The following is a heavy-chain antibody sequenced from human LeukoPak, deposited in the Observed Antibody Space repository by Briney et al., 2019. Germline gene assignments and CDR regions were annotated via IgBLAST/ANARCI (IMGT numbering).Heavy chain of an antibody. CDR2: IYYSGST. V-gene: IGHV4-39*01. Sequence: SETLSLTCTVSGGSISSSSYYWGWIRQPPGKGLEWIGSIYYSGSTYYNPSLKSRVTISVDTSKNQFSLKLSSVTAADTAVYYCARHPSNPDIAALDYWGQGTLVTVSS. D-gene: IGHD6-6*01. J-gene: IGHJ4*02. CDR3: ARHPSNPDIAALDY. CDR1: GGSISSSSYY.